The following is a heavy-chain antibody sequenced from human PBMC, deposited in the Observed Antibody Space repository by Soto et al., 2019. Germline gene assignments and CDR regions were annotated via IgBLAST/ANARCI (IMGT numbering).Heavy chain of an antibody. J-gene: IGHJ4*02. CDR1: GGSISSSSYY. Sequence: PSETLSLTCIVSGGSISSSSYYWGWIRQPPGKGLEWIGSIYYSGSTYYNPSLKSRVTISVDTSKNQFYLQMSSLRPEDTAIYYCTKSQGPVGTVTRYTVPYSSFYFDLWGQGTQVTVSS. CDR3: TKSQGPVGTVTRYTVPYSSFYFDL. V-gene: IGHV4-39*07. CDR2: IYYSGST. D-gene: IGHD1-26*01.